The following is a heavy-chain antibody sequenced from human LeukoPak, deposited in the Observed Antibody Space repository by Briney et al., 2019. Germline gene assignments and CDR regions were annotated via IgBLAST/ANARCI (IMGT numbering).Heavy chain of an antibody. CDR1: GFTFSSYG. V-gene: IGHV3-30*02. CDR3: AKDAVFGVVPYYFDY. J-gene: IGHJ4*02. D-gene: IGHD3-3*01. Sequence: GGSLRLSCAASGFTFSSYGMHWVRQAPGKGLECVAFIRYDGNNKYYADSVKGRSTISRDNSKNTLYLKMNSLRAEDTAVYYCAKDAVFGVVPYYFDYWGQGTLVTVSS. CDR2: IRYDGNNK.